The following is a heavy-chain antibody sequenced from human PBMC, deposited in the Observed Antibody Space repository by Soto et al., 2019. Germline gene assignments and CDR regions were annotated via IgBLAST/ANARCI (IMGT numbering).Heavy chain of an antibody. J-gene: IGHJ4*02. V-gene: IGHV1-18*01. CDR3: AIADYGDYDY. Sequence: QLQLVQSGAEAKKPGASVKVSCKASGYTFPTSTISWVRQAPGQGLEWMGWIKAYSGNTNYAQKLQGKVTMTTDTSTNTAYMALRILTNYDTAVDSGAIADYGDYDYCGQGTLVTVSS. CDR2: IKAYSGNT. D-gene: IGHD4-17*01. CDR1: GYTFPTST.